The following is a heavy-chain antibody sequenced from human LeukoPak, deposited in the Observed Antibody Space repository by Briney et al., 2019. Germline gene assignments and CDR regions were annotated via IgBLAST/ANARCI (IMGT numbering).Heavy chain of an antibody. J-gene: IGHJ6*02. CDR2: INPNSGGT. CDR1: GYTFTGYY. Sequence: ASVKVSCKASGYTFTGYYMHWVRQAPGQGLEWMGWINPNSGGTNYAQKFQGWVTMTRDTSISTAYMELSRLRSDDTAVYYCARREVASYYYGMDVWGQGTTVTVSS. V-gene: IGHV1-2*04. CDR3: ARREVASYYYGMDV.